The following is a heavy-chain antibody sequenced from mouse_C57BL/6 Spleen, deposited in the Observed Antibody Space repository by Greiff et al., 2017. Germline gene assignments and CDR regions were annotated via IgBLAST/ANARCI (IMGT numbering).Heavy chain of an antibody. V-gene: IGHV5-4*01. D-gene: IGHD2-1*01. Sequence: EVKVVESGGGLVKPGGSLKLSCAASGFTFSSYAMSWVRQTPEKRLEWVATISDGGSYTYYPDNVKGRFTISRDNAKNNLYLQMSHLKSEDTAMYYCARDRYGNHAMDYWGQGTSVTVSS. CDR1: GFTFSSYA. CDR2: ISDGGSYT. J-gene: IGHJ4*01. CDR3: ARDRYGNHAMDY.